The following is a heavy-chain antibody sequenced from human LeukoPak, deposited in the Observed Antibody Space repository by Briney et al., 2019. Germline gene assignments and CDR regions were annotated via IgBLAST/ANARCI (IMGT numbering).Heavy chain of an antibody. J-gene: IGHJ3*02. CDR2: IYYSETT. Sequence: SETLSLTCAVSGGSISNYFWSWIRQPPGKGLECIGYIYYSETTNYNPSFKSRVTVSVDTSKNQFSLKLSSVSAADTAVYYCARVNTDLWFGELWSDAFDIWGQGTMVTVSS. V-gene: IGHV4-59*01. CDR3: ARVNTDLWFGELWSDAFDI. D-gene: IGHD3-10*01. CDR1: GGSISNYF.